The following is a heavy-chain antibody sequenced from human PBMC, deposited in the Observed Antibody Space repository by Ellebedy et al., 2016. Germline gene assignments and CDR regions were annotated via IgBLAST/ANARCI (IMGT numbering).Heavy chain of an antibody. J-gene: IGHJ6*02. Sequence: GESLKISXAASGFTFSNAWMSWVRRAPGKGLEWVGRIKTTTDGGTTDYAAPVKGRFTISRDDSKNTLYLQMDSLKTEDTAVYYCTKVLRGADYGMDVWGQGTTVTVSS. CDR2: IKTTTDGGTT. CDR3: TKVLRGADYGMDV. D-gene: IGHD2-8*01. CDR1: GFTFSNAW. V-gene: IGHV3-15*01.